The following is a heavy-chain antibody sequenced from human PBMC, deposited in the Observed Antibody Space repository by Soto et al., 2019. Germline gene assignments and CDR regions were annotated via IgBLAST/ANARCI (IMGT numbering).Heavy chain of an antibody. Sequence: QVQLQESGPGLVKPSGTLSLTCAVSGGSISSSNWWSWVRQPPGKGLEWIGEIYHSGSAHYNPSLKSRVTLAVDKSKDQFSLKLSPVTAADTAVYYCARDQGSIRKAWFDPWGQGTLVTVSS. V-gene: IGHV4-4*02. D-gene: IGHD6-13*01. J-gene: IGHJ5*02. CDR1: GGSISSSNW. CDR3: ARDQGSIRKAWFDP. CDR2: IYHSGSA.